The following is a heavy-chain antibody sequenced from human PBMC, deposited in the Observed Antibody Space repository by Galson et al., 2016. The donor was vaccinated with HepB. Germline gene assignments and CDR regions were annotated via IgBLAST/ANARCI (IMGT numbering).Heavy chain of an antibody. D-gene: IGHD2-2*01. V-gene: IGHV3-33*01. CDR2: TWYDEINK. Sequence: SLRLSCAASGFTFSIYGMHWVRQAPGKGLEWVAVTWYDEINKYYADSVKGRFTISRDYSKNTLYLQMNCLRVDDTAVYYCARASQPYCSSTSCYAGYYHYYGMDVWGQGTTVTVSS. CDR3: ARASQPYCSSTSCYAGYYHYYGMDV. J-gene: IGHJ6*02. CDR1: GFTFSIYG.